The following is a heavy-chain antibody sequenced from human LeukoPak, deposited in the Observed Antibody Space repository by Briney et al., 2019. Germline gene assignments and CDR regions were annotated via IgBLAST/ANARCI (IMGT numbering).Heavy chain of an antibody. J-gene: IGHJ6*03. Sequence: PGGSLRLSCAASGFTFSSYGMHWVRRAPGKGLEWVSAIGASGGSTNYAHSVKGRFTISRDNSKNTLYLQMNNLRAEDTAVYYCAKAHIAAADYYYYYMDVWGKGTTVTVSS. CDR1: GFTFSSYG. D-gene: IGHD6-13*01. CDR2: IGASGGST. CDR3: AKAHIAAADYYYYYMDV. V-gene: IGHV3-23*01.